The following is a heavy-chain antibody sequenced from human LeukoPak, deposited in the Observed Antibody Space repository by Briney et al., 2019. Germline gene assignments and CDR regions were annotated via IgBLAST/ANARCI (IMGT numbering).Heavy chain of an antibody. CDR3: ATSPDNIERLTLYFDY. CDR1: GYTFTGYY. D-gene: IGHD1-1*01. CDR2: FDPEDGET. V-gene: IGHV1-24*01. Sequence: GASVKVSCEASGYTFTGYYMHWVRQAPGQGLEWMGGFDPEDGETIYAQKFQGRVTMTEDTSTDTAYMELSSLRSEDTAVYYCATSPDNIERLTLYFDYWGQGTLVTVSS. J-gene: IGHJ4*02.